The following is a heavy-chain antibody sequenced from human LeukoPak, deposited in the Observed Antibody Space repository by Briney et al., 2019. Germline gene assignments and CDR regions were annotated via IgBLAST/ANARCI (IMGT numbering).Heavy chain of an antibody. CDR2: ISSSSSTL. CDR1: GFTFSSYS. D-gene: IGHD6-6*01. J-gene: IGHJ4*02. Sequence: PGGSLRLSCAASGFTFSSYSMNWVRQAPGKGLEWVSYISSSSSTLYYADSVKGRFTLSRDNAKNSLYLQMNSLRAEDSAVYYCTREWSSLSGKAFDYWGQGTLVTVSS. CDR3: TREWSSLSGKAFDY. V-gene: IGHV3-48*04.